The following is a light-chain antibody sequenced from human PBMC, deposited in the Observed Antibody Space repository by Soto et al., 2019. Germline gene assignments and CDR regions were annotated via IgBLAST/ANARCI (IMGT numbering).Light chain of an antibody. CDR1: HDIGNS. CDR3: QKSDHLPL. V-gene: IGKV1-33*01. Sequence: DIQMTQSPPSLSASVGDRVTITCQASHDIGNSLNWYQVKPGQAPKLVIYDAYNSETWVPSALSGNGYGTDFTFTISSLRPEDIATNYCQKSDHLPLFGPGTKVDIK. CDR2: DAY. J-gene: IGKJ3*01.